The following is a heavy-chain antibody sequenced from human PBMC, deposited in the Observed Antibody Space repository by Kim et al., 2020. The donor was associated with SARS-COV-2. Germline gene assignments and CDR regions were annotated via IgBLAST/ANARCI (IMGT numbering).Heavy chain of an antibody. CDR1: GDSVSSNSAA. Sequence: SQTLSLTCAISGDSVSSNSAAWNWIRQSPSRGLEWLGRTYYRSKWYNDYAVSVKSRITINPDTSKNQFSLQLNSVTPEDTAVYYCASAYYDFWNHEFGREYYFDYWGQGTLVTVSS. CDR2: TYYRSKWYN. V-gene: IGHV6-1*01. D-gene: IGHD3-3*01. CDR3: ASAYYDFWNHEFGREYYFDY. J-gene: IGHJ4*02.